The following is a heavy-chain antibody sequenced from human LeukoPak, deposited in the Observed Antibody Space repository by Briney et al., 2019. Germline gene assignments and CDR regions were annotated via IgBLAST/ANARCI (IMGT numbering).Heavy chain of an antibody. V-gene: IGHV1-18*04. D-gene: IGHD2-2*01. CDR1: GYTFTSYD. Sequence: ASVKVSCKASGYTFTSYDMHWVRQAPGQGLEWMGWISGNNDNPNYGQKFQGRFTVTTDSSTSTAYMELRNLRFDDTAVYYCARDGTSTDDYWGQGTLVTVSS. CDR3: ARDGTSTDDY. CDR2: ISGNNDNP. J-gene: IGHJ4*02.